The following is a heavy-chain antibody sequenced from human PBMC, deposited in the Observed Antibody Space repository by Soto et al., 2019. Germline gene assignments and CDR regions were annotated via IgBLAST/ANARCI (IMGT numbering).Heavy chain of an antibody. CDR1: GFTFSSYW. V-gene: IGHV3-7*05. J-gene: IGHJ4*02. D-gene: IGHD6-6*01. CDR3: ARRNFEYSSSPFDY. Sequence: HPGGSLRLSCAASGFTFSSYWMSWVRQAPGKGLEWVANIKHNGSEKYYVDSVKGRFTISRDNAKNSLYLQMNSLRAEDTAVYYCARRNFEYSSSPFDYWGQGTLVTVSS. CDR2: IKHNGSEK.